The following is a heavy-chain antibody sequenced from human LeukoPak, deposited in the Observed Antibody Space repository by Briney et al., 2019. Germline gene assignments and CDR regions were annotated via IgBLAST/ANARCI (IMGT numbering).Heavy chain of an antibody. Sequence: ASVKISCKASGYMFTNYYIHWVRQAPGQGLEWMGIINPRGGGTRYAQKFQGRVTMTRDTSTSTVYMELSSLRSDDTAVYYCVRAPREDLIVVVALTCFDYWGQGTLVTVSS. CDR3: VRAPREDLIVVVALTCFDY. CDR1: GYMFTNYY. V-gene: IGHV1-46*01. CDR2: INPRGGGT. J-gene: IGHJ4*02. D-gene: IGHD2-15*01.